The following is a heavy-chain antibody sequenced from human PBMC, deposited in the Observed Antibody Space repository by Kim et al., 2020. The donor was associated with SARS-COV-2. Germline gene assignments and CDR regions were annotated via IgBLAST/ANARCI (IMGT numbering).Heavy chain of an antibody. Sequence: YSQSFQGQVTISADKSISTAYLQWSSLKASDTAMYYCARTKGSSGWCLDYWGQGTLVTVSS. V-gene: IGHV5-51*01. D-gene: IGHD6-19*01. J-gene: IGHJ4*02. CDR3: ARTKGSSGWCLDY.